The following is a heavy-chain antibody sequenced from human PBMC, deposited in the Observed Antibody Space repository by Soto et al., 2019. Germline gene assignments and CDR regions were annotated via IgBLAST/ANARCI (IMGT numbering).Heavy chain of an antibody. CDR2: IKEDGSER. CDR3: ARDVGPVTIFGEALSGYFDF. CDR1: GFSFGNYW. Sequence: GGSLRLSCAVSGFSFGNYWMSWVRQAPGKGLEWLASIKEDGSERYYLDSVKGRFTISRDNAKDSLSLQMNRLRGEDTAFYYCARDVGPVTIFGEALSGYFDFWGQGTLVTSPQ. D-gene: IGHD3-3*01. J-gene: IGHJ4*02. V-gene: IGHV3-7*03.